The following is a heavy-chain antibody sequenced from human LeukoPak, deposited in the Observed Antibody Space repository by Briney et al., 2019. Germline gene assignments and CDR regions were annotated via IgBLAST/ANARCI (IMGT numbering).Heavy chain of an antibody. Sequence: SETLSLTCTVSGGSISSGDYYWSWIRQPPGKGLEWIGYIYYSGSTYYNPSLKSRVTISVDTPKNQFSLKLSSVTAADTAVYYCARDHSTNWFDPWGQGTLVTVSS. CDR1: GGSISSGDYY. V-gene: IGHV4-30-4*08. CDR2: IYYSGST. J-gene: IGHJ5*02. CDR3: ARDHSTNWFDP.